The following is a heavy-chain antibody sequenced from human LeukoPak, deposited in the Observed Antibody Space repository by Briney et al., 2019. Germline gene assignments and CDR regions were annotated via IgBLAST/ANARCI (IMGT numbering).Heavy chain of an antibody. Sequence: ASVKVSCKVSGYTLTELSMHWVRQAPGKGLEWMGGFDPEDGETIYAQKFQGRVTMTEDTSTDTAYMELSSLRSEDTAVYYCATSHCYYDSSGYSHFQHWGQGTLVTVSS. D-gene: IGHD3-22*01. V-gene: IGHV1-24*01. CDR1: GYTLTELS. CDR2: FDPEDGET. J-gene: IGHJ1*01. CDR3: ATSHCYYDSSGYSHFQH.